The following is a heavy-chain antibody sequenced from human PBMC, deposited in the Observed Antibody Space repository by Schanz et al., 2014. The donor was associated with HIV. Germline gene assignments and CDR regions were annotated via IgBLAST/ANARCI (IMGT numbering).Heavy chain of an antibody. Sequence: QVQLQQWGAGLLKPSETLSLTCAVYGSSVTYFYWSWIRQSPGKGLEWIAEVNHSGDANHNPSLKSRVPISVATSKNQFSLKLDSVTAADTAVYYCARAKWPPRNRHFDFWGQGNLVTVS. D-gene: IGHD5-12*01. V-gene: IGHV4-34*01. CDR1: GSSVTYFY. CDR3: ARAKWPPRNRHFDF. J-gene: IGHJ4*02. CDR2: VNHSGDA.